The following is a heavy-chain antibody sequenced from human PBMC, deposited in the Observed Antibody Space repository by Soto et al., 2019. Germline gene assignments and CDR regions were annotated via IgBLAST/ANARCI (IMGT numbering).Heavy chain of an antibody. D-gene: IGHD2-21*01. CDR1: GYTFTDYW. CDR3: AKHMSDFRYYYWAMDV. J-gene: IGHJ6*02. CDR2: IYPGDSDT. V-gene: IGHV5-51*01. Sequence: GVSVKISCEGSGYTFTDYWICSVPHLTAKGLEWMGIIYPGDSDTRYSTSFQDHVTITVDKSTSTAYLQWNTLKASDTAMYYCAKHMSDFRYYYWAMDVWGQGSTVTVS.